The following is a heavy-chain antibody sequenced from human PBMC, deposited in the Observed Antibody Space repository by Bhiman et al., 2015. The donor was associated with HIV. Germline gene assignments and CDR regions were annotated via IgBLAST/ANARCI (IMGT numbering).Heavy chain of an antibody. J-gene: IGHJ6*02. CDR3: ARDKGAVGFGAYGMDV. D-gene: IGHD3-10*01. CDR1: GFNFRSYA. CDR2: ISSSGTTI. V-gene: IGHV3-48*04. Sequence: VQLVESGGGVVQPGRSLRLSCAAAGFNFRSYAMHWIRQAPGKGLEWVSYISSSGTTIYYADSVKGRFTISRDNAKNSLYLQMNSLRAEDTAVYYCARDKGAVGFGAYGMDVWGQGTTVTVSS.